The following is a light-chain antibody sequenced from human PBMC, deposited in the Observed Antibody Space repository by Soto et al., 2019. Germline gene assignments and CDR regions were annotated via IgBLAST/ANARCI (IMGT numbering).Light chain of an antibody. CDR1: SGDVGGYNS. CDR2: AVN. Sequence: QSVLTQPASVSGSPGQSVTISCTGTSGDVGGYNSVSWYQQHPGKAPKLMIYAVNKRPSGVPDRFSGSKSDNTASLTVSGLQAEDEADYYCSSYAGSTYVFGTGTKVTVL. V-gene: IGLV2-8*01. J-gene: IGLJ1*01. CDR3: SSYAGSTYV.